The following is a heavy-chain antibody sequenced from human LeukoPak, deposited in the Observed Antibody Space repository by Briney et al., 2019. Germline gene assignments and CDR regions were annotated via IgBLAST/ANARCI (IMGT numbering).Heavy chain of an antibody. CDR1: GYNFTSYL. CDR2: IDPTDSYT. Sequence: GESLLISCQGSGYNFTSYLISWGRQLPGKGLEGMGRIDPTDSYTNYGPSFQGHVTISADKSISTAYLQWSSLKASDTAMYYCARRGSIAPRYYYGMDVWGQGTTVTVSS. CDR3: ARRGSIAPRYYYGMDV. V-gene: IGHV5-10-1*01. J-gene: IGHJ6*02. D-gene: IGHD6-6*01.